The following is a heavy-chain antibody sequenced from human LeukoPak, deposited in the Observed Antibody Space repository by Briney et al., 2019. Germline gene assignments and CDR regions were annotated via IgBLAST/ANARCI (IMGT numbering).Heavy chain of an antibody. Sequence: SETLSLTCAVSGGSISSGSYYWSWIRQPAGKGLEWIGRIYTSGSTNYNPSLKSRVTISVDTSKNQFSLKLSSVTAADTAVYYCARSQYADYDFWSGYSPFDYWGQGTLVTASS. CDR1: GGSISSGSYY. CDR2: IYTSGST. CDR3: ARSQYADYDFWSGYSPFDY. D-gene: IGHD3-3*01. J-gene: IGHJ4*02. V-gene: IGHV4-61*02.